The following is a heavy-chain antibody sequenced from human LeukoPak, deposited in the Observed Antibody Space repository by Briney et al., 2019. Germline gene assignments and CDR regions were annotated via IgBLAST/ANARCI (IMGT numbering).Heavy chain of an antibody. CDR3: ATDRYQPLSVFDY. Sequence: ASVKVSCKVSGYTLTEVSIHWLRQAPGKGLEWMGGFDPADGEAIYAQKFQGRVTLTEDTATDTAYMELSSLRSEDTAVYYCATDRYQPLSVFDYWGQGTLVTVSS. CDR2: FDPADGEA. V-gene: IGHV1-24*01. CDR1: GYTLTEVS. J-gene: IGHJ4*02. D-gene: IGHD2-2*01.